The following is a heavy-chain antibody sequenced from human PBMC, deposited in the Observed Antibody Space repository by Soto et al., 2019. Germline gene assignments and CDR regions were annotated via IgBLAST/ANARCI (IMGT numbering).Heavy chain of an antibody. V-gene: IGHV1-2*02. D-gene: IGHD3-22*01. CDR1: GYTFTGYY. J-gene: IGHJ4*02. Sequence: ASVKVSCKASGYTFTGYYMHWVRQAPGQGLEWMGWINPNSGGTNYAQKFQGRVTMTRDTSISTAYMELSRLRSDDTAVYYCARDDSSGYYYVDYWGQGTLVTVSS. CDR2: INPNSGGT. CDR3: ARDDSSGYYYVDY.